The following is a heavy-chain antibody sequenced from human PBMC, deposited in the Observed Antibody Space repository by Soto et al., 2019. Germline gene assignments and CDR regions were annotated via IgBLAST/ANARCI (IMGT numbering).Heavy chain of an antibody. Sequence: QITLKESGPPLVKPTQTLTVTCTFSGFSLSTSGAGVGWIRQSPGKAPEWLALISWKDEKRYNPGLKSRLTITKDTSKNQVVLTMTDLDLVDTATYFCAHRYGGNYYRWYFDSWGQGTLVTVSS. V-gene: IGHV2-5*01. CDR3: AHRYGGNYYRWYFDS. J-gene: IGHJ4*02. CDR2: ISWKDEK. D-gene: IGHD1-26*01. CDR1: GFSLSTSGAG.